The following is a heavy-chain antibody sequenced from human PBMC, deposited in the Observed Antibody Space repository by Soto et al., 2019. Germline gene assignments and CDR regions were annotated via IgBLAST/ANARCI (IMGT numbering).Heavy chain of an antibody. CDR1: GFTFSSYA. Sequence: QVQLVESGGGVVKPGRSLRLSCAASGFTFSSYAMHWVRQAPGKGLEWVAVISYDGSNKYYADSVKGRFTISRDNSKNTLYLQMNSLRAEDTAVYYCARDAVVISGYFQHWGQGTLVTVSS. CDR3: ARDAVVISGYFQH. CDR2: ISYDGSNK. V-gene: IGHV3-30-3*01. D-gene: IGHD3-22*01. J-gene: IGHJ1*01.